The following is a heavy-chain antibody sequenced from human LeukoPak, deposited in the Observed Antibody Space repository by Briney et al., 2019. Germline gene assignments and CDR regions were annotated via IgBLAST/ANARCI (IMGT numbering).Heavy chain of an antibody. CDR2: ISSNGVGT. CDR3: ARGKLVRGWFDP. J-gene: IGHJ5*02. CDR1: GFTFSTYA. D-gene: IGHD6-13*01. V-gene: IGHV3-64*01. Sequence: GGSLRLSCAASGFTFSTYAMHWVRQAPGKGLEYVSAISSNGVGTYYANSVKGRFTISRDNSQNTLYLQMGSLRAEDMAVYYCARGKLVRGWFDPWGQGTLVTVSS.